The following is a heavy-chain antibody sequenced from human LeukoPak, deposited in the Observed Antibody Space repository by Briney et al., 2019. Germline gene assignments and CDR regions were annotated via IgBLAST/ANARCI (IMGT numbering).Heavy chain of an antibody. CDR2: TKHTKST. CDR3: ARGRAIANQGGTDY. CDR1: GGSFSGYY. V-gene: IGHV4-34*01. Sequence: SEMLFLTCAVYGGSFSGYYWSWIRQPPPKTLHPNSKTKHTKSTNYNPPPNRPLTITIDTSKNQSTQKPNSVTAAHTAVYYCARGRAIANQGGTDYWGQGTLVTVSS. J-gene: IGHJ4*02. D-gene: IGHD6-13*01.